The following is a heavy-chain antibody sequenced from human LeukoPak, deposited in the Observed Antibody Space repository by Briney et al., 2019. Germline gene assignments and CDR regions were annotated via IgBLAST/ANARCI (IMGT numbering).Heavy chain of an antibody. V-gene: IGHV1-46*01. CDR1: GYTFTSYY. D-gene: IGHD5-24*01. CDR2: INPSGGST. Sequence: ASVKVSCKASGYTFTSYYMHWVRQAPGQGLEWMGIINPSGGSTSYAQKFQGRVTMTRDMSTSTVYMELSSLRSEDTAVYYCARDTILGMATNHDAFDIWGQGTMVTVSS. J-gene: IGHJ3*02. CDR3: ARDTILGMATNHDAFDI.